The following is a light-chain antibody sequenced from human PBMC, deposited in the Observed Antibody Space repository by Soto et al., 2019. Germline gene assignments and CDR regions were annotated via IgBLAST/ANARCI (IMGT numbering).Light chain of an antibody. J-gene: IGLJ1*01. CDR3: SSYAGPSTFYV. CDR2: EVN. V-gene: IGLV2-23*02. CDR1: SSDVGTYTL. Sequence: QSVLTQPASVSGSPGQSITISCTGTSSDVGTYTLVSWYQQHPGKAPKLVIYEVNKRPAGVSKRFSGSKSGDTASLTISGLQAEDEADYYCSSYAGPSTFYVFGTGTKLTVL.